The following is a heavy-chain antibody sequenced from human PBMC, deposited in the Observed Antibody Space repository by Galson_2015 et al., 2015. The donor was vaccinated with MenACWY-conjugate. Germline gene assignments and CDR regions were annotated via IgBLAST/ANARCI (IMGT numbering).Heavy chain of an antibody. Sequence: SLRLSCAAAGFTFSNFWMSWVRQAPGKGLEWVANIKQGGSEKYSVDSVKGRFAISRDNAKSSLYLQMNSLRDGDTAVYFCARDFRYSSDYWGQGTLVTVSS. V-gene: IGHV3-7*01. D-gene: IGHD6-13*01. CDR3: ARDFRYSSDY. CDR1: GFTFSNFW. J-gene: IGHJ4*02. CDR2: IKQGGSEK.